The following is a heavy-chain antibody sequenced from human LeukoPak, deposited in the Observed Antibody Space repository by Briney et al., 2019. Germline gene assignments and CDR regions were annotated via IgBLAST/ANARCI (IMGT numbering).Heavy chain of an antibody. Sequence: PGGSLRLSCAASGFTFSSYAMHWVRQAPGKGLEWAAVISYAGSNKYYADSVKGRFTISRDNSKNTLYLQMNSLRAEDTAVYYCARSSRTTVTLAVYWGQGTLVTVSS. J-gene: IGHJ4*02. CDR3: ARSSRTTVTLAVY. D-gene: IGHD4-17*01. CDR1: GFTFSSYA. CDR2: ISYAGSNK. V-gene: IGHV3-30-3*01.